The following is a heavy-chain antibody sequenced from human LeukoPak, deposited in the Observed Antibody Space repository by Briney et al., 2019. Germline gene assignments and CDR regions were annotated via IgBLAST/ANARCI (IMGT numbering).Heavy chain of an antibody. J-gene: IGHJ1*01. D-gene: IGHD2-2*01. CDR3: ARGAAALAEYFQH. CDR2: ISSSGSTI. Sequence: GGSLRLSCAASGFTFSSYEMNWVRQAPGKALEGGSYISSSGSTIYYADSVKGRFTISRDNAKNSLYLQMNSLRAEDTAVYYCARGAAALAEYFQHWGQGTLVTVSS. V-gene: IGHV3-48*03. CDR1: GFTFSSYE.